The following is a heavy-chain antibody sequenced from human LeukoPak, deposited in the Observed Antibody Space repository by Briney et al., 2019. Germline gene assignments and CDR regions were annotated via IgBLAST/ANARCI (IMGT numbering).Heavy chain of an antibody. J-gene: IGHJ2*01. CDR3: ARGAVTTAVHWHFSL. D-gene: IGHD4-17*01. CDR2: INPSGGST. V-gene: IGHV1-46*01. CDR1: GYTFTSYY. Sequence: ASVKVSCKASGYTFTSYYMHWVRQAPGQGLEWMGIINPSGGSTSYAQKFQGRVTMTRDTSTSTVYMELRSLRSEDTAVYYCARGAVTTAVHWHFSLWGRGTLVTVSS.